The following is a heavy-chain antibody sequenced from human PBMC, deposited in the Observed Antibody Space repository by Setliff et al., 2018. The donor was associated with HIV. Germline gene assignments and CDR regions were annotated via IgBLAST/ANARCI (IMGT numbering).Heavy chain of an antibody. V-gene: IGHV4-39*01. Sequence: KPSETMSLTCTVYGGSISDSSYYWGWIRQHPGKGLEWIGSIYYSGSTSNTPSLKSRVTMSVDTSKSQFSLKLSSVTAADTAVYKCARQRLSRGRGTTVTTVGAFDIWGQGTMVPSPQ. D-gene: IGHD4-17*01. CDR1: GGSISDSSYY. J-gene: IGHJ3*02. CDR3: ARQRLSRGRGTTVTTVGAFDI. CDR2: IYYSGST.